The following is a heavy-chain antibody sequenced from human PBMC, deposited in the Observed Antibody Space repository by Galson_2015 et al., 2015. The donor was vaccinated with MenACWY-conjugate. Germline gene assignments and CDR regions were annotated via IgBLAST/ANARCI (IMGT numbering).Heavy chain of an antibody. CDR3: ARDRGLEWLPSIWFDP. CDR1: GFTLSSYS. Sequence: SLRLSCAAAGFTLSSYSMHWVRQSPGKGLEWGALIWSDGNKKSYADSVRGRFNISRDNSKNTLYLQMNNLSADDTAVYYCARDRGLEWLPSIWFDPWGQGTLVTVSS. D-gene: IGHD3-3*01. V-gene: IGHV3-33*01. J-gene: IGHJ5*02. CDR2: IWSDGNKK.